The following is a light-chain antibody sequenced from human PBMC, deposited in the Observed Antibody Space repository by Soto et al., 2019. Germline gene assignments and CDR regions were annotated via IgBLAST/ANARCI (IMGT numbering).Light chain of an antibody. CDR1: QSVSSN. Sequence: EIVMTQXPATLSVSPGERATLSCRATQSVSSNLAWYQQKPGQAPRLLIYGASTRATGIPARFSGSRSGTEFTLTISSLQSEDFAVYYCQQYNNWPPTFGQGTRLEIK. J-gene: IGKJ5*01. CDR3: QQYNNWPPT. CDR2: GAS. V-gene: IGKV3-15*01.